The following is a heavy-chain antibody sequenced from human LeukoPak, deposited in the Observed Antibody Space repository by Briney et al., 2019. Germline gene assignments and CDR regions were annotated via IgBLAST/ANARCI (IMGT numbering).Heavy chain of an antibody. D-gene: IGHD2-2*01. CDR3: AREGRYCSSTSCYLGLVWFDP. CDR1: GGTFSSYA. V-gene: IGHV1-69*06. CDR2: IIPIFGTA. J-gene: IGHJ5*02. Sequence: SVKVSCKASGGTFSSYAISWVRQAPGQGLEWMRRIIPIFGTANYAQKFQGRVTITADKSTSTAYMELSSLRSEDTAVYYCAREGRYCSSTSCYLGLVWFDPWGQGTLVTVSS.